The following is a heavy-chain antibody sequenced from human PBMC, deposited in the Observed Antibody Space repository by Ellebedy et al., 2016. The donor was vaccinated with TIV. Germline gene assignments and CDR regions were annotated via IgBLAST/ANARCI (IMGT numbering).Heavy chain of an antibody. CDR3: ARALAASGKVTYYYGMDV. J-gene: IGHJ6*02. CDR2: LYYRGST. D-gene: IGHD6-13*01. Sequence: GSLRLSXTVSGGSISSSSSYWGWIRQPPGKGLEWIGSLYYRGSTYYNPSLKSRVTISVDTSKNQFSLNLRSVTAADTAVYYCARALAASGKVTYYYGMDVWGQGTTVTASS. CDR1: GGSISSSSSY. V-gene: IGHV4-39*07.